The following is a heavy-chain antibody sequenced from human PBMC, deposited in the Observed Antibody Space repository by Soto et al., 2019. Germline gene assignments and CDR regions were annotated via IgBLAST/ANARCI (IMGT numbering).Heavy chain of an antibody. Sequence: QVQLVQSGAEVKKPGSSVKVSCKASGGTFSSYAISWVRQAPGQGLEWMGGIIPIFGTANYAQKFQGRVTITADESTSTAXMELSSLRSEDTAVYYCARDRDYYDSSGYYGSLDYWGQGTLVTVSS. CDR2: IIPIFGTA. CDR3: ARDRDYYDSSGYYGSLDY. CDR1: GGTFSSYA. D-gene: IGHD3-22*01. V-gene: IGHV1-69*01. J-gene: IGHJ4*02.